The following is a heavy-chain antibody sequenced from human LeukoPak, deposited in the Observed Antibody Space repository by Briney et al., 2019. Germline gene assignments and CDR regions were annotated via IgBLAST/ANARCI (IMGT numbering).Heavy chain of an antibody. V-gene: IGHV1-18*01. CDR2: ISAYSGNT. CDR1: GYTFTSYG. D-gene: IGHD3-3*01. Sequence: ASVKVSCKASGYTFTSYGISWVRQAPGQGLEWMGWISAYSGNTNYAQKLQGRVTMTTDTSTSTAYMELRSLRSDDTAVYYCARDNSITIFGDDYYYGMDVWGQGTTVTVSS. CDR3: ARDNSITIFGDDYYYGMDV. J-gene: IGHJ6*02.